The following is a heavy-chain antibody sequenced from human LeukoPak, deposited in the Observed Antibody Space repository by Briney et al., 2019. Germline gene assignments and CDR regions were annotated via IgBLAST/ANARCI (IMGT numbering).Heavy chain of an antibody. Sequence: SETLSLTCTVSGGSISSYYWSWIRQPPGKGLEWIGYIYYSGSTNYNPSLKSRVTISVDTSKNQFSLKLSSVTAADTAVYYCARTKRDGYNLYFDYWGQGTPVTVSS. CDR3: ARTKRDGYNLYFDY. J-gene: IGHJ4*02. D-gene: IGHD5-24*01. V-gene: IGHV4-59*01. CDR1: GGSISSYY. CDR2: IYYSGST.